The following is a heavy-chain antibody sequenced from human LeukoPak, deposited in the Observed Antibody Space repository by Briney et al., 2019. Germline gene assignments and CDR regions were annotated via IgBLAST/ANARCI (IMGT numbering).Heavy chain of an antibody. J-gene: IGHJ4*02. CDR3: ARACGITIFGVVINYYFDY. V-gene: IGHV4-39*07. Sequence: KSGGSLRLSCAASGFTFSGSAMHWVRQASGKGLEWVGSIYYSGSTYYNPSLKSRVTISVDTSKNQFSLKLSSVTAADTAVYYCARACGITIFGVVINYYFDYWGQGTLVTVSS. CDR2: IYYSGST. D-gene: IGHD3-3*01. CDR1: GFTFSGSA.